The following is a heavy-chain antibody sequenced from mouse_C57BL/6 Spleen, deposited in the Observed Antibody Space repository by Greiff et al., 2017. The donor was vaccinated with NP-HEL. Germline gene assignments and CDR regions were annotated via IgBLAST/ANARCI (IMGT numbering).Heavy chain of an antibody. CDR2: IDPSDSYT. Sequence: QVQLQQPGAELVMPGASVKLSCKASGYTFTSYWMHWVKQRPGQGLEWIGEIDPSDSYTNYNQKFKGKSTLTGDKSSSTAYMQLSSLTSEDSAVYYSARDYYGSSRAWFAYWGQGTLVTVSA. CDR1: GYTFTSYW. V-gene: IGHV1-69*01. CDR3: ARDYYGSSRAWFAY. J-gene: IGHJ3*01. D-gene: IGHD1-1*01.